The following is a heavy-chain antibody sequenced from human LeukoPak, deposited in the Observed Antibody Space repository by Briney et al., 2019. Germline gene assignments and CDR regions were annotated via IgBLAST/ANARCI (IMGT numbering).Heavy chain of an antibody. CDR3: ANGRRDGYHGTLDY. V-gene: IGHV4-34*01. Sequence: SETLSLTCAAYGGSFSGYYWSWIRQPPGKGLEWIGEINHSGSTNYNPSLKSRVTISVDTSKNQFSLKLSSVTAADTAVYYCANGRRDGYHGTLDYWGQGTLVTVSS. CDR2: INHSGST. D-gene: IGHD5-24*01. CDR1: GGSFSGYY. J-gene: IGHJ4*02.